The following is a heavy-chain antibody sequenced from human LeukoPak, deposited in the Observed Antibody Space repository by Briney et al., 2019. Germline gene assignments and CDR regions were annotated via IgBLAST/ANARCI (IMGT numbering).Heavy chain of an antibody. CDR3: VSSRYYGSPDY. V-gene: IGHV1-2*02. CDR1: GHTFSVYY. D-gene: IGHD3-10*01. Sequence: ASVKVSCKASGHTFSVYYMHWVRQAPGQGLEWMGWINPNSGDTNYAQKFQVRVTMTRDTSISTAYMELSRPRSDDTAVYYCVSSRYYGSPDYWGQGTLVTVSS. J-gene: IGHJ4*02. CDR2: INPNSGDT.